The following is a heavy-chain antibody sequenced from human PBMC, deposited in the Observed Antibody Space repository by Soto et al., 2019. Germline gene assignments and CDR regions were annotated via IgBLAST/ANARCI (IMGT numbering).Heavy chain of an antibody. CDR3: ARVRSYRSSRGQVDY. J-gene: IGHJ4*02. D-gene: IGHD6-6*01. Sequence: QVQLQESGPGLVKPSETLSLTCTVSGGSISSGGYYWSWIRQHPGKGLEWIGYIYYSGSTYYNPSLKSRVTISVDTSKNQFSLKLSSVTAEDTAVYYCARVRSYRSSRGQVDYWGQGTLVTVSS. CDR2: IYYSGST. CDR1: GGSISSGGYY. V-gene: IGHV4-31*03.